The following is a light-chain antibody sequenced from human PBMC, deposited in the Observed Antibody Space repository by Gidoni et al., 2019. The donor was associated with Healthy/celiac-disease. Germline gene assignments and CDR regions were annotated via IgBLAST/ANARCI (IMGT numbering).Light chain of an antibody. CDR1: SSDVGCYNY. V-gene: IGLV2-14*01. CDR2: DVS. Sequence: QSALTNPASVSGSPGQPLTLSCTGTSSDVGCYNYVSWYRQHPGKAPQLMIYDVSNRPAGVSNRFSGSKSGNTASLTISGLQAEDEAADYCSSYTSSSTDVFGSWTKVTVL. CDR3: SSYTSSSTDV. J-gene: IGLJ1*01.